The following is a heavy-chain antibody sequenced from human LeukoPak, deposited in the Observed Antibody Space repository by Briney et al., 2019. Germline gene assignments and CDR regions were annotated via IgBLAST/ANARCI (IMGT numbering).Heavy chain of an antibody. CDR3: ARDLSSGGEVDAFDI. CDR1: GFTFSDYY. D-gene: IGHD2-15*01. V-gene: IGHV3-11*04. J-gene: IGHJ3*02. Sequence: GGSLRLSCAASGFTFSDYYMSWIRQAPGKGLEWVSYISSSGSTIYYADSVKGRFTISRDNAKNSLYLQMNSLRAEDTAVYYCARDLSSGGEVDAFDIWGQGTMVTVSS. CDR2: ISSSGSTI.